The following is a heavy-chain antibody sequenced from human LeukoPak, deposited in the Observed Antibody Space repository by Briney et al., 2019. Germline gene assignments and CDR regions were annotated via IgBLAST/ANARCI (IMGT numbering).Heavy chain of an antibody. V-gene: IGHV3-74*01. CDR1: GFTFSSYW. Sequence: GGSLRLSCAASGFTFSSYWMHWVRQAPGKGLVWVSRINSDGSSTSYADSVKGRFTISRDNAKNTLYLQMNSLRAEDTAVYYCARGYSSTSGNWFDPWGQGTLVTVSS. CDR2: INSDGSST. D-gene: IGHD6-19*01. CDR3: ARGYSSTSGNWFDP. J-gene: IGHJ5*02.